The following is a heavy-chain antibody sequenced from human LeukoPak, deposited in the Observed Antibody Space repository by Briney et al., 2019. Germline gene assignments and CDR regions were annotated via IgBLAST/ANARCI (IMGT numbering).Heavy chain of an antibody. CDR2: INANTGNP. CDR1: GYMFTSYA. V-gene: IGHV7-4-1*02. Sequence: ASVKVSCKASGYMFTSYAMNWVRQAPGQGLEWMGWINANTGNPTYAQGFTGRFVFSLDTSVSTAYLQISSLKTEDTAVYYCARGIYYYGSGSYHDYRFDPWGQGTLVTVSS. D-gene: IGHD3-10*01. J-gene: IGHJ5*02. CDR3: ARGIYYYGSGSYHDYRFDP.